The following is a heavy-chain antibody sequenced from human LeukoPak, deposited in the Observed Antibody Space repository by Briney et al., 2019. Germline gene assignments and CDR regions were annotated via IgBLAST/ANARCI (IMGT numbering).Heavy chain of an antibody. CDR2: ISGSGGST. Sequence: GGSLRLSCAASGFTFSSYAMSWVRQAPGKGLEWVSAISGSGGSTYYADSVKGRFTISRDNSKNTLYPQMNSLRAEDTAVYYCAILRSLPDAFDIWGQGTMVTVSS. CDR3: AILRSLPDAFDI. V-gene: IGHV3-23*01. J-gene: IGHJ3*02. D-gene: IGHD3-9*01. CDR1: GFTFSSYA.